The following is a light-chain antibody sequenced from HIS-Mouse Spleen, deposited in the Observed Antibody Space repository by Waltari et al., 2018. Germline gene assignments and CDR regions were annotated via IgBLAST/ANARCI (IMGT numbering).Light chain of an antibody. CDR2: GTS. CDR3: QSYDSSLSAHYV. Sequence: QSVLTQPPSVSGAPGQRVTISCTGSSSNIGAGYDVHWYQQLPGTAPKLLIYGTSNRPSGVPDRFSGSKSGTSASLAITGLQAEDEADYYCQSYDSSLSAHYVFGTGTKVTVL. J-gene: IGLJ1*01. V-gene: IGLV1-40*01. CDR1: SSNIGAGYD.